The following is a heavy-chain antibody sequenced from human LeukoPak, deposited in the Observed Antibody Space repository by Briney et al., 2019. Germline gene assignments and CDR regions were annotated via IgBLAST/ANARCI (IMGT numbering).Heavy chain of an antibody. CDR1: GFTFSSYG. D-gene: IGHD3-3*01. CDR3: AKDRARFLEWLLDY. J-gene: IGHJ4*02. Sequence: PGGSLRLSCAASGFTFSSYGMHWVRQAPGKGLEWVAFIRYDGSNKYYADSVKGRFTISRDNSKNTLYLQMNSLRAEDTAVYYRAKDRARFLEWLLDYWGQGTLVTVSS. V-gene: IGHV3-30*02. CDR2: IRYDGSNK.